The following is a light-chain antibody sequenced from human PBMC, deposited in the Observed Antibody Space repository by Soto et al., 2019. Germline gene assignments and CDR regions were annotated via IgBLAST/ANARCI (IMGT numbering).Light chain of an antibody. CDR2: AAS. CDR3: QQSYSTPYT. V-gene: IGKV1-39*01. J-gene: IGKJ2*01. Sequence: DIQMTQSPSSLSASVGDRVTITCRASQSISSYLNWYQQKPGKAPKLLIYAASSLQSGVPSRFSGSGSGTDFTLPISSLQPEDFATYYCQQSYSTPYTFGQGTNLEIK. CDR1: QSISSY.